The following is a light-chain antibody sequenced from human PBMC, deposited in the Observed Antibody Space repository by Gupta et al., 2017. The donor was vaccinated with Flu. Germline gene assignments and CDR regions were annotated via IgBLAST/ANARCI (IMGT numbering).Light chain of an antibody. CDR1: SSSIGGGYD. CDR2: VNN. J-gene: IGLJ1*01. CDR3: QSHNSNQSGYV. V-gene: IGLV1-40*01. Sequence: VTISCTGSSSSIGGGYDVRWYQQRPRAAPNLLIYVNNNRRSGVPERFSGSKSGTSASPAITWLQAEDGADYYCQSHNSNQSGYVFGSGTKITVL.